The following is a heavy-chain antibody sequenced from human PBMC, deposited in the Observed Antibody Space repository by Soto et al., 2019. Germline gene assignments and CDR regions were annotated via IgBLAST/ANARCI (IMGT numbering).Heavy chain of an antibody. CDR1: GYTFTTYW. CDR3: ARDTMYRQTNDPFDI. V-gene: IGHV5-51*01. CDR2: IYPRDSDT. Sequence: GESLKISCKGSGYTFTTYWIGWVRQMPGKGLEWMGIIYPRDSDTRYSPSFQGQVTISADNSIATAYLQWNSLKASDTAMYYCARDTMYRQTNDPFDIWGQGTLVTVSS. D-gene: IGHD1-1*01. J-gene: IGHJ3*02.